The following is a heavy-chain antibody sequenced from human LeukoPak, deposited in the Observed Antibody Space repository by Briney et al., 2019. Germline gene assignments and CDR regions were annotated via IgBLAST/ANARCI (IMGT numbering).Heavy chain of an antibody. V-gene: IGHV3-23*01. CDR2: ISGSGAST. CDR3: AKDVGKWESLHFFDY. J-gene: IGHJ4*02. D-gene: IGHD1-26*01. CDR1: EFTLSTNA. Sequence: GGSLRLSCLTSEFTLSTNAMSWVRQAPGKGLEWISGISGSGASTYYADSVKGRFTISRDDSRNTLYLQMNSLRGDDTAVYYCAKDVGKWESLHFFDYWDQGTLVTVSS.